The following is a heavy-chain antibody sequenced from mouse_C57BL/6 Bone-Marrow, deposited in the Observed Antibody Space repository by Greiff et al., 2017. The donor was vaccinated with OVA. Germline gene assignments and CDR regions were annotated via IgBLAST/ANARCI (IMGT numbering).Heavy chain of an antibody. CDR3: TTWATVVATRYFDV. CDR2: IDPENGDT. Sequence: EVQLQQSGAELVRPGASVKLSCTASGFNIKDDYMHWVKQRPEQGLEWIGWIDPENGDTEYASKFQGQATITADTSSNTAYLQLSSLTSEDTAVYYCTTWATVVATRYFDVWGTGTTVTVSS. CDR1: GFNIKDDY. D-gene: IGHD1-1*01. V-gene: IGHV14-4*01. J-gene: IGHJ1*03.